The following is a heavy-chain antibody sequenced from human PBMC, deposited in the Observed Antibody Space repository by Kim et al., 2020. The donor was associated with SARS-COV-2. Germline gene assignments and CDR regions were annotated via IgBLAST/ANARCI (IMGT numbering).Heavy chain of an antibody. V-gene: IGHV3-48*03. Sequence: MKGRVTISRDNARNSLYLQMNSLRAEDTAVYYCARSVYCSSTTCHYGMDVWGQGTTVTVSS. J-gene: IGHJ6*02. D-gene: IGHD2-2*01. CDR3: ARSVYCSSTTCHYGMDV.